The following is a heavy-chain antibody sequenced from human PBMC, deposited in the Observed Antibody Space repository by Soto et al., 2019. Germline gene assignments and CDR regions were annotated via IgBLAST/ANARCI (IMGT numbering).Heavy chain of an antibody. D-gene: IGHD3-22*01. V-gene: IGHV3-21*01. CDR3: ARAPYYYDSSGYWAY. Sequence: GGSLRLSCAASGFTFSSYSMNWVRQAPGKGLEWVSSISSRSSYIYYADSVKGRFTISRDNAKNSLYLQMNSLRAEDSAVYYCARAPYYYDSSGYWAYWGQGTLVTVSS. CDR2: ISSRSSYI. CDR1: GFTFSSYS. J-gene: IGHJ4*02.